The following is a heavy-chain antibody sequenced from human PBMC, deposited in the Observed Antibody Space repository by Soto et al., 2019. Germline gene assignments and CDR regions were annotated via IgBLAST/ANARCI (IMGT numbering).Heavy chain of an antibody. Sequence: GGSLRLSCAASGFTFSSYSMNWVRQAPGKGLEWVSYISSISSTIYYADSVKGRFTISRDNAKNSLYLQMNSLRAEDTAVYYCARSMGYYDFWSGYPDYWGQGTLVTVSS. CDR2: ISSISSTI. J-gene: IGHJ4*02. CDR3: ARSMGYYDFWSGYPDY. CDR1: GFTFSSYS. V-gene: IGHV3-48*01. D-gene: IGHD3-3*01.